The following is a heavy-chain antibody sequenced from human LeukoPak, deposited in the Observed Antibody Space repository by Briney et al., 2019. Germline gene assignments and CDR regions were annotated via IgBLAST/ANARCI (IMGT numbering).Heavy chain of an antibody. J-gene: IGHJ4*02. D-gene: IGHD6-19*01. Sequence: GGSLSLSCAVSGFSVSSFGMSSVRQAPGKGLDWISAIRVNGETTWYADSVRGRFIIYRDNSKNTLYLQLSSLRAEDTAVYYCAQGFSSGWYPYWGQGSLVSVSS. CDR3: AQGFSSGWYPY. V-gene: IGHV3-23*01. CDR1: GFSVSSFG. CDR2: IRVNGETT.